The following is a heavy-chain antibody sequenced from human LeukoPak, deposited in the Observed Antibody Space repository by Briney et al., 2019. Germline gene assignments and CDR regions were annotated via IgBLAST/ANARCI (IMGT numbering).Heavy chain of an antibody. V-gene: IGHV1-46*02. J-gene: IGHJ4*02. CDR3: GRDPTYRNYFDS. Sequence: ASVKVSCKASGNSLNNYHLHWVRQAPGQGLEWLGIIRPGGDGPSYAQKFQGRVTMTRDMSTSTVYMELSSLTSDDTAVYYCGRDPTYRNYFDSWGQVTLVTVSS. D-gene: IGHD1-1*01. CDR1: GNSLNNYH. CDR2: IRPGGDGP.